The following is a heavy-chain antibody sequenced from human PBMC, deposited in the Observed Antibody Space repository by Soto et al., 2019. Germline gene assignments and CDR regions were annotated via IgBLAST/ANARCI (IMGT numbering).Heavy chain of an antibody. CDR2: IDHRGGT. Sequence: QVQLEESGPRLVKPSETLSLRCTVSGGSLTTYYWNWVRQSPGKGLEWIGNIDHRGGTTYSPSFEIRVTMSVDTSKNQFSLNLNSVTAADTAMYYCARDDYADSGLGLDYWGQGILVTVSS. V-gene: IGHV4-59*12. CDR1: GGSLTTYY. D-gene: IGHD4-17*01. CDR3: ARDDYADSGLGLDY. J-gene: IGHJ4*02.